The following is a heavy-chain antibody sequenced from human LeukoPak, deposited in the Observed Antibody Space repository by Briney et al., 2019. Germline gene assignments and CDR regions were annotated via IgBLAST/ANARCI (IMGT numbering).Heavy chain of an antibody. Sequence: TGGSLRLSCAASGFTFDDYGMSWVRQAPGKGLEWVSGINWNGGSTGYADSVKGRFTISRDNAKNSLYLQMNSLRAEDTAVYYCARAGGSGSYFVSLSRYGMDVWGQGTTVTVSS. J-gene: IGHJ6*02. CDR1: GFTFDDYG. CDR2: INWNGGST. V-gene: IGHV3-20*04. CDR3: ARAGGSGSYFVSLSRYGMDV. D-gene: IGHD3-10*01.